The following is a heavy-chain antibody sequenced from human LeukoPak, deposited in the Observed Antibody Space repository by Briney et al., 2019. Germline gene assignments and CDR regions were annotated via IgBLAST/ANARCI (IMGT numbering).Heavy chain of an antibody. V-gene: IGHV4-59*01. CDR3: ARVVVVAATPSFFDY. Sequence: SETLSLTCTVSGGSISSYYWSWIRQPPGKGLEWIGYIYYSGSTNYNPSLKSRVTISVDTSKNQFSLKLSSVTAADTAVHYCARVVVVAATPSFFDYWGQGTLVTVSS. CDR2: IYYSGST. CDR1: GGSISSYY. D-gene: IGHD2-15*01. J-gene: IGHJ4*02.